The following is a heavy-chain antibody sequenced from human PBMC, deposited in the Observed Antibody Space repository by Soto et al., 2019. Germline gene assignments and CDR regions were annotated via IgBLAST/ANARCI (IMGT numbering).Heavy chain of an antibody. CDR3: AKDGVAFAAYDAFDI. D-gene: IGHD2-15*01. CDR2: ISYDGSNK. J-gene: IGHJ3*02. Sequence: PGGSLRLSCAASGFAFSSYGMHWVRQAPGKGLEWVAVISYDGSNKYYADSVKGRFTISRDNSKNTLYLQMNSLRAEDTAVYYCAKDGVAFAAYDAFDIWGQGNTGHRLL. CDR1: GFAFSSYG. V-gene: IGHV3-30*18.